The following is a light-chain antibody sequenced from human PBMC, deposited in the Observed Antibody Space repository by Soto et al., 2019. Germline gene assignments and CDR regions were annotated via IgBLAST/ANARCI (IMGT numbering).Light chain of an antibody. CDR3: QQYNKWPPWT. J-gene: IGKJ1*01. Sequence: EIVMTQSPATLSVSPGDRVTLSCRASQSVSSNLAWYQQKPGQPPRLFIYGATSRATGVPARFSGSRSGTEFTLTISSLQSEDFAVYYCQQYNKWPPWTFGQGTKVDIK. CDR1: QSVSSN. CDR2: GAT. V-gene: IGKV3-15*01.